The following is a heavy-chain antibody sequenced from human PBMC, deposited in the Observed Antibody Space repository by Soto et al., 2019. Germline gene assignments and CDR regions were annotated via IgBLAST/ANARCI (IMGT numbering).Heavy chain of an antibody. Sequence: GESLKISCKGSGYSFPNYWIGWVRQMPGNGLEWMGLMNPADSETRYSPSFQGQVTISADKSISTAYLQWSSLKASDTAMYYCARPHIDSRVAYAIWGQGTLVTVSS. V-gene: IGHV5-51*01. D-gene: IGHD3-22*01. J-gene: IGHJ3*02. CDR3: ARPHIDSRVAYAI. CDR1: GYSFPNYW. CDR2: MNPADSET.